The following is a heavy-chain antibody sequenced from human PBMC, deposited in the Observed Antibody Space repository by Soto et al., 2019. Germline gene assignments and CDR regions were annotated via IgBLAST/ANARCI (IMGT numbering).Heavy chain of an antibody. D-gene: IGHD6-13*01. CDR1: GFTFSSYS. CDR2: ISSSSSYI. J-gene: IGHJ6*02. V-gene: IGHV3-21*01. Sequence: SLRLSCAASGFTFSSYSMNWVRQAPGKGLEWVSSISSSSSYIYYADSVKGRFTISRDNAKNTLYLQMNSLRAEDTAVYYCARDTLKYSSSWIYYCYGMDVWGQGTTVTVSS. CDR3: ARDTLKYSSSWIYYCYGMDV.